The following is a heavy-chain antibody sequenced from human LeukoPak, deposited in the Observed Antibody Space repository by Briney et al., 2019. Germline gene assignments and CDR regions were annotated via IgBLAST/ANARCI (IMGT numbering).Heavy chain of an antibody. CDR3: ATIATVRGYNY. J-gene: IGHJ4*02. Sequence: GSLRLSCAASGFTFSSYAMSWVRQAPGKGLEWVSSISGSGGSTYYADSVRGRFTVSRDNSRNTLALQMNSLRAEDTAVYYCATIATVRGYNYWGQGTLVTVSS. CDR2: ISGSGGST. V-gene: IGHV3-23*01. CDR1: GFTFSSYA. D-gene: IGHD3-10*01.